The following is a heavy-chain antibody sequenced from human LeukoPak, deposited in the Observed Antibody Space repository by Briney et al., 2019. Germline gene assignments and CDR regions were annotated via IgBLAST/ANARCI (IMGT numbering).Heavy chain of an antibody. J-gene: IGHJ5*02. CDR3: ARGGYCSSTSCYWFDP. CDR2: ISSSSTYT. CDR1: GFTFSTSS. D-gene: IGHD2-2*01. V-gene: IGHV3-21*05. Sequence: GGSLRLSCAASGFTFSTSSMNWVRQAPGKGLEWVSYISSSSTYTNYADSVKGRFTISRDNAKNSLYLQMNSLRAEDTAVYYCARGGYCSSTSCYWFDPWGQGTPVTVSS.